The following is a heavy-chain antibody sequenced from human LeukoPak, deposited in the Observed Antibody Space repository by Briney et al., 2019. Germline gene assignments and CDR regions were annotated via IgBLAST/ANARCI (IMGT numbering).Heavy chain of an antibody. CDR2: IRYDGSNK. Sequence: GGSLRLSCAASGFTFSSYGMYWVRQAPGKGLEWVAFIRYDGSNKYYADSVMGRFTISRDNSKNTLYLQMKSLRAEDTAVYYCAKGGGYEAQYYYYYLDVWGKGTTVTISS. D-gene: IGHD5-12*01. V-gene: IGHV3-30*02. CDR3: AKGGGYEAQYYYYYLDV. J-gene: IGHJ6*03. CDR1: GFTFSSYG.